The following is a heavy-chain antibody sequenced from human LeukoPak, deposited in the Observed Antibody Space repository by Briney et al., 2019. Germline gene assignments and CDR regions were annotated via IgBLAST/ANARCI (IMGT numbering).Heavy chain of an antibody. CDR2: IYHSGST. CDR3: ARHNRPATDDFWSGYYFRILSPFDY. Sequence: SETLSLTCAVSGYSISSGYYWGWFRQPPGKGLEWIGSIYHSGSTYYNPSLKSRVTISVDTSTNLFSLKQSSVTAADTAVYYCARHNRPATDDFWSGYYFRILSPFDYWGQGTLVTVSS. CDR1: GYSISSGYY. D-gene: IGHD3-3*01. V-gene: IGHV4-38-2*01. J-gene: IGHJ4*02.